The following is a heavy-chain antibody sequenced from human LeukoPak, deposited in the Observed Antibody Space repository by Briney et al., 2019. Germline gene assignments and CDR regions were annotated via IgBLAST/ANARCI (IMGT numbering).Heavy chain of an antibody. J-gene: IGHJ4*02. CDR2: IYYSGST. V-gene: IGHV4-39*01. CDR3: ARHPEAVAGFYFDY. Sequence: PSETLSLTCTVSGGSISSSSYYWGWIRQPPGKGLEWIGSIYYSGSTYYNPSLKSRVTLSVYTSKKQFSLKLSSVTAADTAVYYCARHPEAVAGFYFDYWGQGTLVTVSS. D-gene: IGHD6-19*01. CDR1: GGSISSSSYY.